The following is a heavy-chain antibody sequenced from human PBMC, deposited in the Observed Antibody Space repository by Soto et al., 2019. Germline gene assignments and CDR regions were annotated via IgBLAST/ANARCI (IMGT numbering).Heavy chain of an antibody. V-gene: IGHV1-69*05. D-gene: IGHD2-2*01. CDR3: ARGYCSSTSCQYYFDY. J-gene: IGHJ4*02. CDR2: IIPIFGTA. CDR1: GGTFSSYA. Sequence: GASVKVSCKASGGTFSSYAISWVRQAPGQGLEWMGGIIPIFGTAKYSQKFQGRVTITRDTSASTAYMELTSLGSEDTALYHCARGYCSSTSCQYYFDYWGQGTPVTVSS.